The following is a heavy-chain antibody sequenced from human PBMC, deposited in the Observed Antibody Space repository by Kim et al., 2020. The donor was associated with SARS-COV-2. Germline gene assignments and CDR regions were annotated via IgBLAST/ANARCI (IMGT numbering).Heavy chain of an antibody. D-gene: IGHD4-17*01. J-gene: IGHJ3*02. CDR3: ARCLSGEYSGAGGAFDI. CDR1: GFTVSSNY. Sequence: GGSLRLSCAASGFTVSSNYMSWVRQAPGKGLEWVSAIYSGASTYYADSVKGRFTISRDNSKNTLYLQMNSLRAEDTAVYYCARCLSGEYSGAGGAFDIWG. V-gene: IGHV3-66*01. CDR2: IYSGAST.